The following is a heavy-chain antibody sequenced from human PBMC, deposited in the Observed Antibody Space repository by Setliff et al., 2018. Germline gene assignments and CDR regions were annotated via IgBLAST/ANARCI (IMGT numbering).Heavy chain of an antibody. J-gene: IGHJ3*02. CDR1: GGTFSSYA. V-gene: IGHV1-69*05. Sequence: GASVKVSCKASGGTFSSYAISWVRQAPGQGLEWMGGIIPIFGTANYAQKFQGRVTITTDESTSTAYMELSSLRSEDTAVYYCARARHGYSSSWYDLCAFDIWGQGTMVTVSS. CDR2: IIPIFGTA. CDR3: ARARHGYSSSWYDLCAFDI. D-gene: IGHD6-13*01.